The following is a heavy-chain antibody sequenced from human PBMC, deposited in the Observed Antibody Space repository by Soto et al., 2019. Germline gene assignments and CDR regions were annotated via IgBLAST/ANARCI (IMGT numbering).Heavy chain of an antibody. CDR2: ISAYNGNT. V-gene: IGHV1-18*04. CDR3: ARDAVEMATSNYFDY. J-gene: IGHJ4*02. Sequence: ASVKVSCKASGYTFTSYGISWVRQAPGQGLEWMGWISAYNGNTNYAQKLLGRVTMTTDTSTSTAYMELRSLRSDDAAVYYCARDAVEMATSNYFDYWGQGTLVTVSS. CDR1: GYTFTSYG.